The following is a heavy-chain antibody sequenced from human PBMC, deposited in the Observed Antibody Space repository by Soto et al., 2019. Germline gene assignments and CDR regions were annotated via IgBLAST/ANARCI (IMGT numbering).Heavy chain of an antibody. J-gene: IGHJ6*03. Sequence: EVQLVESGGGLVQPGGSLRLSCAASGFSVSSNYMSWIRQAPEKGLEWVSVVYRSDDTNYADSVKGRFTISRDTSKNTLYLHMNSLRADDTAVYYCAREAVFVLTMHYYHDMDVWGKGTTVTVSS. V-gene: IGHV3-66*01. CDR1: GFSVSSNY. CDR3: AREAVFVLTMHYYHDMDV. CDR2: VYRSDDT. D-gene: IGHD2-8*02.